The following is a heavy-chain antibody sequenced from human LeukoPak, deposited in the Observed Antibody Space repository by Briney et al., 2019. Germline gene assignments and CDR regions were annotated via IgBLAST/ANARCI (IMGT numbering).Heavy chain of an antibody. J-gene: IGHJ4*02. D-gene: IGHD3-22*01. CDR2: ISYDGSNK. CDR3: AREHDTPVLDY. CDR1: GFTFSSYA. V-gene: IGHV3-30*04. Sequence: PGGSLRLSCAASGFTFSSYAMHWVRQAPGKGLEWVAVISYDGSNKYYADSVKGRFTISRDNSKNTLYLQMNSLRAEDTAVYYCAREHDTPVLDYWGQGTLVTVSS.